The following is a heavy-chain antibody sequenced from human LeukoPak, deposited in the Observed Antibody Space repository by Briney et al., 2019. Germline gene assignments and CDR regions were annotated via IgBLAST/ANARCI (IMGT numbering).Heavy chain of an antibody. CDR2: IYYSGST. J-gene: IGHJ4*02. CDR1: GGSINSYY. D-gene: IGHD5-12*01. Sequence: SETLSLTCTVSGGSINSYYWSWIRQPPGKGLEWIGYIYYSGSTNYNPSLKSRVTIPVDTSKNQFSLKLSSVTAADTAVYYCARANSGYYLGGFDYWGQGTLVTVSS. CDR3: ARANSGYYLGGFDY. V-gene: IGHV4-59*01.